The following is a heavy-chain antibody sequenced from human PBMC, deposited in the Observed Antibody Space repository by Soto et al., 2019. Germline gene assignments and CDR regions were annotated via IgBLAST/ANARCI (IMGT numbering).Heavy chain of an antibody. Sequence: QVLLRESGPGLVKPSETLALTCAVSGDSVSSSDFYWTWIRQPPGKPLEWIGYVYSTGTTSYSPSLKSRVDIAVDTSETQFSLKLRSVTAAAAAVYFCARVSKLVAPKDGKRAYFFAMDVWGHGTTVTVS. J-gene: IGHJ6*02. D-gene: IGHD6-6*01. V-gene: IGHV4-61*08. CDR3: ARVSKLVAPKDGKRAYFFAMDV. CDR1: GDSVSSSDFY. CDR2: VYSTGTT.